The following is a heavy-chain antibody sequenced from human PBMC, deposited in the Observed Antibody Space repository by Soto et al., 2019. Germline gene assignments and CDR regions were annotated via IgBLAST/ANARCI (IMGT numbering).Heavy chain of an antibody. J-gene: IGHJ2*01. CDR3: AARCSGGSCYHWYFDL. Sequence: QMQLVQSGPEVKKPRTSVKVSCKASGFTFTSSAVQWVRQARGQRLEWIGWIVVGSGNTNYAQKFQERVTITRDMSTSTAYMELSSLRSEDTAVYYCAARCSGGSCYHWYFDLWGRGTLVTVSS. CDR1: GFTFTSSA. D-gene: IGHD2-15*01. V-gene: IGHV1-58*01. CDR2: IVVGSGNT.